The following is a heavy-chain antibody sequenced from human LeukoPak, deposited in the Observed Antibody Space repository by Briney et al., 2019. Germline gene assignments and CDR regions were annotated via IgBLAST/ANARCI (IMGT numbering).Heavy chain of an antibody. CDR3: TTGSSGSYYPLNWFDP. D-gene: IGHD3-10*01. Sequence: GGSLRLSCAASGFTFSSYAMSWVRQAPGKGLEWVSDISGSGGSTYYADSVKGRFTISRDNSKNTLYLQMNSLKTEDTAVYYCTTGSSGSYYPLNWFDPWGQGTLVTVSS. CDR1: GFTFSSYA. V-gene: IGHV3-23*01. CDR2: ISGSGGST. J-gene: IGHJ5*02.